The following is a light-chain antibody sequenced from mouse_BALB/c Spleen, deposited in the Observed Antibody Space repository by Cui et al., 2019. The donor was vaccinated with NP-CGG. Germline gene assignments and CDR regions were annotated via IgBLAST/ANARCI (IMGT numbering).Light chain of an antibody. Sequence: AVVTQESALITSPGETVTLTCRSSTGAVTTNNYANWVQEKPDHLFTGLIGGTNNRAPGVPARFSGSLIGDKAALTITGAQTEDEAIYFCALWYSNHWVFGGGTKTDCP. V-gene: IGLV1*01. CDR1: TGAVTTNNY. CDR2: GTN. J-gene: IGLJ1*01. CDR3: ALWYSNHWV.